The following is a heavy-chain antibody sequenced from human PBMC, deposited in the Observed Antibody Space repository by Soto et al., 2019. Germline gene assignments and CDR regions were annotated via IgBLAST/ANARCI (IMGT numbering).Heavy chain of an antibody. V-gene: IGHV3-23*01. CDR1: GFTLTSYG. J-gene: IGHJ6*01. D-gene: IGHD1-1*01. Sequence: GGSLRLSCEVSGFTLTSYGMHCVRQAPDKGLEWVYTIGRGGDTYYADSVKGRFTISRDNSKNTLFLQMNSLRAEDTALYFCAKDGTTTGIHYYAMDVWGQGTTVTVSS. CDR2: IGRGGDT. CDR3: AKDGTTTGIHYYAMDV.